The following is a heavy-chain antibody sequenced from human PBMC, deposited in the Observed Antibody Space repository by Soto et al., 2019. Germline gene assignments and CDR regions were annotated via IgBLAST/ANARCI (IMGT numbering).Heavy chain of an antibody. Sequence: EVQLLESGGNLVQLGGSLRLSCAASGFSFSTYALTWVRQVPGKGLEWVSGISASGATTYYADSVKGRFTISRDNSKNTGFLHMTSLRAEDTALYDCAKLTDTVVEAALAGGAFDIWGQGTTVTVSS. CDR3: AKLTDTVVEAALAGGAFDI. CDR1: GFSFSTYA. D-gene: IGHD2-2*01. J-gene: IGHJ3*02. CDR2: ISASGATT. V-gene: IGHV3-23*01.